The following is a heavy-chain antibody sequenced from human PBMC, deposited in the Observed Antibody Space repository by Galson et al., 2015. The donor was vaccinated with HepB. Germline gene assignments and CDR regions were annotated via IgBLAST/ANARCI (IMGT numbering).Heavy chain of an antibody. CDR3: ARGRIMITFGGISVDYSDS. CDR2: ISAYNGNT. CDR1: GYTFSSYG. V-gene: IGHV1-18*01. D-gene: IGHD3-16*02. Sequence: SVKVSCQASGYTFSSYGIIWARQAPGQGLEWMGWISAYNGNTNYAQNLQGRVTMTTDTSTTTAYMELRSLRSDDTAVYYCARGRIMITFGGISVDYSDSWGQGPLVTVSS. J-gene: IGHJ4*02.